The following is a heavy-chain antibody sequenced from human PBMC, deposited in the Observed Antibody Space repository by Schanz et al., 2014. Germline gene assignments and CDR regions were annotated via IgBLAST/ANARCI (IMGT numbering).Heavy chain of an antibody. J-gene: IGHJ4*02. D-gene: IGHD6-19*01. Sequence: EVHLVESGGGLVQPGGSLRLSCAASGFNFITFAMSWVRQAPGKGLEWVSGISDRGDGTNYGDSVRGRFTISRDNSRNTVYLQMNNVGVDDTATYYCVKTDAGWRFDYWGQGTLVIVSS. CDR2: ISDRGDGT. CDR1: GFNFITFA. V-gene: IGHV3-23*04. CDR3: VKTDAGWRFDY.